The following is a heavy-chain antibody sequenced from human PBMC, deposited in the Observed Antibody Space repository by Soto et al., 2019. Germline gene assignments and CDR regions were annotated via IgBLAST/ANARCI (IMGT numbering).Heavy chain of an antibody. CDR3: ARGLRDYYYMDV. CDR1: GYTFTGYY. V-gene: IGHV1-2*04. J-gene: IGHJ6*03. CDR2: INPNSGGT. Sequence: ASVKVSCKASGYTFTGYYMHWVRQAPGQVLELMGWINPNSGGTNYAQKFQGWVTMTMDTSISTAYMELSRLRSDDTAVYYCARGLRDYYYMDVWGKGTTVTVSS.